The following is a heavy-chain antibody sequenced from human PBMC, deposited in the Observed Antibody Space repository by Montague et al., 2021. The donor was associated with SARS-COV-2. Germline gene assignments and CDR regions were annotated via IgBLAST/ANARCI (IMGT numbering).Heavy chain of an antibody. D-gene: IGHD3-3*01. V-gene: IGHV4-59*01. J-gene: IGHJ3*02. CDR2: IYYSGST. Sequence: SETLSLTCTVSGGSISSYYWRWIRQPPGKGLEWIGYIYYSGSTNYNPSLKSRVTISVDTSKNQFSLKLSSVTAADTAVYYCARVPRNYDFWSGFYDAFDIWGQGTMVTVSS. CDR3: ARVPRNYDFWSGFYDAFDI. CDR1: GGSISSYY.